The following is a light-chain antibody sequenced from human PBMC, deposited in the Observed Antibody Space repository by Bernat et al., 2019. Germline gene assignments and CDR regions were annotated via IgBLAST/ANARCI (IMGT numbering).Light chain of an antibody. CDR1: QSVSNSY. CDR3: QHYGSSPFT. V-gene: IGKV3-20*01. J-gene: IGKJ3*01. CDR2: GAS. Sequence: EIVLTQSPGTLTLSPGERATLSCRASQSVSNSYLAWYQQKPGQAPRLLIYGASSRATGIPDRFSGSGSGTDFTLTISRLEPEDFAVYYWQHYGSSPFTFGPGTKVDIK.